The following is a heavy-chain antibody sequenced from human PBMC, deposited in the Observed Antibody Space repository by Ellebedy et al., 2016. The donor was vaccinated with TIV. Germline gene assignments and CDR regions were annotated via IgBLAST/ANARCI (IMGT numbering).Heavy chain of an antibody. V-gene: IGHV4-59*08. D-gene: IGHD1-26*01. CDR1: GASISTYY. CDR2: IYYSGIT. Sequence: MPSDTLSLTCTVSGASISTYYWSWFRQPPGKGLEWIGYIYYSGITNYNPSLKSRVTISLDTSKNQFSLKLSSVTAADTGIYYCARSGTDARSSLFDYWGHGNLVTVSS. J-gene: IGHJ4*01. CDR3: ARSGTDARSSLFDY.